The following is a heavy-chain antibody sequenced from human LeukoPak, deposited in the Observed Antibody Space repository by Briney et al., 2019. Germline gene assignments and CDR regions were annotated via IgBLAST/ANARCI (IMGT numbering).Heavy chain of an antibody. CDR1: GFTFSSYA. CDR3: ARVRYCSSTTCRGAFDI. J-gene: IGHJ3*02. V-gene: IGHV3-72*01. Sequence: GGSLRLSCAASGFTFSSYAMSWVRQAPGKGLEWVGRARNKANSYTTEYAASVKDRFTISRDDSENSLYLQMNSLKTEDTAVYYCARVRYCSSTTCRGAFDIWGQGTMVTVSS. D-gene: IGHD2-2*01. CDR2: ARNKANSYTT.